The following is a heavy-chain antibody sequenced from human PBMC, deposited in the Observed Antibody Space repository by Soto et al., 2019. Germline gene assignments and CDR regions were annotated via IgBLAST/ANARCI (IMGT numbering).Heavy chain of an antibody. D-gene: IGHD6-13*01. CDR1: GFTFDDYA. V-gene: IGHV3-9*01. Sequence: SLRLSCAASGFTFDDYAMHWVRQAPGKGLEWVSGISWNSGSIGYADSVKGRFTISRDNAKNSLYLQMNSLRAEDTALYYCAKDIDRSWTLNWFDPWGQGTLVTVSS. CDR2: ISWNSGSI. CDR3: AKDIDRSWTLNWFDP. J-gene: IGHJ5*02.